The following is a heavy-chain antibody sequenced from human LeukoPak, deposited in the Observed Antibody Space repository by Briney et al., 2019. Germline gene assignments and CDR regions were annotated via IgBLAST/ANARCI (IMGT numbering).Heavy chain of an antibody. V-gene: IGHV4-34*01. CDR3: ARGGGLRYFDWLNNYFDY. CDR1: GGSFSGYY. Sequence: PSETLSLTCAVYGGSFSGYYWSWIRQPPGKGLEWIGEINHSGSTNYSPSLKSRVTIAVDTSKNQFSLKLSAVTAADTAVYYCARGGGLRYFDWLNNYFDYWGQGTLVTVSS. D-gene: IGHD3-9*01. J-gene: IGHJ4*02. CDR2: INHSGST.